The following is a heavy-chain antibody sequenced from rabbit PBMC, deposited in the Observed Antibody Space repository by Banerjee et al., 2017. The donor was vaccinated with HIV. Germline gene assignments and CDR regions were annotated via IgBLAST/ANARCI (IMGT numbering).Heavy chain of an antibody. CDR2: IYPDYGST. J-gene: IGHJ4*01. D-gene: IGHD4-1*01. CDR1: GFSFSNNY. Sequence: QSLEESGGDLVKPGASLTLTCTASGFSFSNNYMCWVRQAPGKGLEWIAYIYPDYGSTDYASWVNGRFTISLDNAQNTVFLQMTSLTAADTATYFCARGSGWGPYFNLWGQGTLVTVS. V-gene: IGHV1S40*01. CDR3: ARGSGWGPYFNL.